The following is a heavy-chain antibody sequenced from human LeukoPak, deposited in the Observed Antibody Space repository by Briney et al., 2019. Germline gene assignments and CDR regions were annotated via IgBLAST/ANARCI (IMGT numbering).Heavy chain of an antibody. D-gene: IGHD2-15*01. J-gene: IGHJ6*03. CDR3: AKDAHPYCSGGSCYYYYMDV. CDR2: TYSGGST. CDR1: GFTVSSYY. Sequence: GGSLRLSCAASGFTVSSYYMSWVRQAPGKGLEWVSVTYSGGSTYYADSVKGRFTISRDNSKNTLYLQMNSLRAEDTAVYYCAKDAHPYCSGGSCYYYYMDVWGKGTTVTISS. V-gene: IGHV3-66*01.